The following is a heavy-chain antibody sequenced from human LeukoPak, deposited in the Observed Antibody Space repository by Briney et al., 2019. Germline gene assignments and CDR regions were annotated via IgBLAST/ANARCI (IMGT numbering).Heavy chain of an antibody. D-gene: IGHD3-16*02. CDR1: AGSVTNGDYY. CDR2: VYYTGST. V-gene: IGHV4-61*08. Sequence: PSETLSLTCTVSAGSVTNGDYYWSWLRQPPGKALEWIGFVYYTGSTYYTPSLEGRATISVDTSKNQFSLKLSSVTAADTAVYYCARGRFNVWGSYRPAYFDYWGQGTLVTVSS. CDR3: ARGRFNVWGSYRPAYFDY. J-gene: IGHJ4*02.